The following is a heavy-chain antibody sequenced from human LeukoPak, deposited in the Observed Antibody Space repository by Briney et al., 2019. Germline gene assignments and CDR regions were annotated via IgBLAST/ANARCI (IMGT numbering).Heavy chain of an antibody. D-gene: IGHD6-19*01. J-gene: IGHJ4*02. Sequence: ASVKVSCKASGYTFTNYAMNWVRQAPGQGLEWMGYINPNSGATLFAPKLQGRVTLTRDTSINTAYMELTKLTSDDTALYFCSRDNKREQWLASGGDSWGQGTLVIVSS. CDR1: GYTFTNYA. V-gene: IGHV1-2*02. CDR3: SRDNKREQWLASGGDS. CDR2: INPNSGAT.